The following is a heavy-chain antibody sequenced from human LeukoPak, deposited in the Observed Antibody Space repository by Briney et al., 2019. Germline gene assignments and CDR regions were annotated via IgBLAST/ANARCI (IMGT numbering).Heavy chain of an antibody. CDR1: GDSISSSNCY. V-gene: IGHV4-39*01. CDR3: ARQTGSGLFSLP. CDR2: IYFSGGT. D-gene: IGHD3-10*01. J-gene: IGHJ4*02. Sequence: PSETLSLTCTVSGDSISSSNCYWGWLRQPPGKGLEWVGSIYFSGGTYYNASLKSRVTISVDTSKNQFSLKLSSVTAPDTAVYYCARQTGSGLFSLPGGQGTLVTVSS.